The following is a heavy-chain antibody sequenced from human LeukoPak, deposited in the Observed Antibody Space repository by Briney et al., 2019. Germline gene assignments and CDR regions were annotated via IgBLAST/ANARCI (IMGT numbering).Heavy chain of an antibody. CDR3: ARGAYYYED. CDR2: MKTDGTRI. J-gene: IGHJ4*02. CDR1: GFRFSNSW. D-gene: IGHD3-22*01. V-gene: IGHV3-74*01. Sequence: GGSLRLSCAASGFRFSNSWMYWVRQGPGKGPVWVSRMKTDGTRIEYADSVKGRFTISRDNAKNSLYLQMNSLRAEDTAVYYCARGAYYYEDWGQGTLVTVSS.